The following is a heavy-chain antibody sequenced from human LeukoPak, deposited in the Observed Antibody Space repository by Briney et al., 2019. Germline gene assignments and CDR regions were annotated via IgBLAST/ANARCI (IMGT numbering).Heavy chain of an antibody. CDR1: GGSISSSSST. V-gene: IGHV4-39*01. D-gene: IGHD2-15*01. Sequence: PSETLSLTCAVSGGSISSSSSTWAWIRQPPGKGLEWIGSIYNSVSTYYNPSLESRITVSVDTSKNQLSLKLSSVTAADTALYYCARLVGYCSGGRCYSNYAADVWGLGTTVTVSS. CDR2: IYNSVST. CDR3: ARLVGYCSGGRCYSNYAADV. J-gene: IGHJ6*02.